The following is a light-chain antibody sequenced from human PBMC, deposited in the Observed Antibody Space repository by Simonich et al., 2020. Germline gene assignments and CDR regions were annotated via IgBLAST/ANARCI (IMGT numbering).Light chain of an antibody. Sequence: DIQMTQSPPAMSASVGDRVTITGRASQGISNYLAWFQQKPGKFPKRLIYAASRLQSCVPSRLRGSGSGTEFTLTISSLQPEDFATYYCLQHNSYPWTFGQGTKVEIK. CDR2: AAS. V-gene: IGKV1-17*03. J-gene: IGKJ1*01. CDR3: LQHNSYPWT. CDR1: QGISNY.